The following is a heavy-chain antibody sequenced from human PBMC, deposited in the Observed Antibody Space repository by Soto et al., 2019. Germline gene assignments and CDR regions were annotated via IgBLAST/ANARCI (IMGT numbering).Heavy chain of an antibody. D-gene: IGHD3-22*01. CDR3: AGGGSIVVVTRRRMDG. J-gene: IGHJ6*03. V-gene: IGHV4-4*09. CDR1: GGSIRSYC. CDR2: IGNSGTT. Sequence: QVQLQESGPTLVKPSETLSLTCTVSGGSIRSYCWTWTRQPPGEGQEWIGWIGNSGTTNYNPSLKCRIASSIDTGKNQFPLRLCCVPVADTAFYYWAGGGSIVVVTRRRMDGWGTGSTVSVSS.